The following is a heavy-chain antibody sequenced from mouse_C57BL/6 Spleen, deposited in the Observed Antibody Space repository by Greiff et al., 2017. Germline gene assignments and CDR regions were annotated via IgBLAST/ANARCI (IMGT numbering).Heavy chain of an antibody. CDR1: GFTFSDYG. J-gene: IGHJ4*01. D-gene: IGHD1-1*01. V-gene: IGHV5-17*01. CDR2: ISSGSSTI. CDR3: AKITTNAMDY. Sequence: EVKLEESGGGLVKPGGSLKLSCAASGFTFSDYGMHWVRQAPEKGLEWVAYISSGSSTIYYADTVKGRFTISRDNAKNTLFLQMTSLRSEDTAMYYCAKITTNAMDYWGQGTSVTVSS.